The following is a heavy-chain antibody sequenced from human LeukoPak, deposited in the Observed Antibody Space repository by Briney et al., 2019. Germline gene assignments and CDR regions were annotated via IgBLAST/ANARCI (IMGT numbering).Heavy chain of an antibody. CDR1: GGSISSGDYY. J-gene: IGHJ6*02. CDR2: IYYSGST. Sequence: SETRSLTCTVSGGSISSGDYYWSWIRQPPGKGLEWIGYIYYSGSTYYNPSLKSRVTISVDTSKNQFSLKLSSVTSADTAVYYCASQAGSWYDMDVWGQGTTVTVSS. V-gene: IGHV4-30-4*01. CDR3: ASQAGSWYDMDV.